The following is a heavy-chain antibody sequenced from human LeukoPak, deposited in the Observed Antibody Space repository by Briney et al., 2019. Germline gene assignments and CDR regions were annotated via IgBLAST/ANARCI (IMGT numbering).Heavy chain of an antibody. CDR3: ARGDRAVAGAWGWFDP. CDR1: GGSITSYY. CDR2: IYASGST. J-gene: IGHJ5*02. Sequence: PSETLSLTCTVSGGSITSYYWSWIRQPAGKGPEWIGRIYASGSTNYNPSLKSRVTMAVDTSKNQFSLRLNSVTAADTAMYYCARGDRAVAGAWGWFDPWGQGTLVTVSS. V-gene: IGHV4-4*07. D-gene: IGHD6-19*01.